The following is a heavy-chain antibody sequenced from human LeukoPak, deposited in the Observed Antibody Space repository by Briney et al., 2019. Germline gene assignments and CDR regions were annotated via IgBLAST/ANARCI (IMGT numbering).Heavy chain of an antibody. CDR3: ATARRLEGYCSSITCLVPYNWLDP. D-gene: IGHD2-2*01. Sequence: GASVKVSCKTSGHIFTAYYIHWVRQAPGQGLEWMGWINPDSGDIRYVQKFHDRVTMTRDTSITTAYVELSRLRSDDTAVYYCATARRLEGYCSSITCLVPYNWLDPWGQGTLVTVSS. CDR1: GHIFTAYY. CDR2: INPDSGDI. J-gene: IGHJ5*02. V-gene: IGHV1-2*02.